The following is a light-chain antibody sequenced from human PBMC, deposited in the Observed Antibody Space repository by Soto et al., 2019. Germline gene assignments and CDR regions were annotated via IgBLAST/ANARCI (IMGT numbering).Light chain of an antibody. CDR1: QSVRSN. V-gene: IGKV3-15*01. Sequence: EIVETQSPATLSVSPGERITLSCRASQSVRSNLAWYQQRPGQAPRLLIYGASTRATGIPARFSGSGSGKDFTLTISSLQSEDSAVYYCQQYDIWPPLTFGGGTKVEIK. CDR2: GAS. CDR3: QQYDIWPPLT. J-gene: IGKJ4*01.